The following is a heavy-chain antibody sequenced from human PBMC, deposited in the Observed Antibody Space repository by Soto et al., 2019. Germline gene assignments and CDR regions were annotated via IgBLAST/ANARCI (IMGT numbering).Heavy chain of an antibody. CDR3: ARADIVVVPAALSYYYYGMDV. Sequence: ASVKVSCKASGGTFSSYAISWVRQAPGQGLEWMGGIIPIFGTANYAQKFQGRVTITADESTSTAYMELSSLRSEDTAVYYCARADIVVVPAALSYYYYGMDVWGQGTTVTVSS. V-gene: IGHV1-69*13. J-gene: IGHJ6*02. CDR2: IIPIFGTA. D-gene: IGHD2-2*01. CDR1: GGTFSSYA.